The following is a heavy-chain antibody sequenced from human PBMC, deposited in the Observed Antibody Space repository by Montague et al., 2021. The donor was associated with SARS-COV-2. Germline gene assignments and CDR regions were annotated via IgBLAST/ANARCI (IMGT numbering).Heavy chain of an antibody. CDR1: GGSLSSYY. Sequence: SETLSLTCNVSGGSLSSYYWSWIRQPPGEGLEWIGYVYYNGNTNXXPSLKSRIILSVDTSKNHFSLKVSSVTAADTAVYYCARGSKWSHYFDYWGQGTLVTVSS. V-gene: IGHV4-59*01. CDR3: ARGSKWSHYFDY. D-gene: IGHD2-15*01. J-gene: IGHJ4*02. CDR2: VYYNGNT.